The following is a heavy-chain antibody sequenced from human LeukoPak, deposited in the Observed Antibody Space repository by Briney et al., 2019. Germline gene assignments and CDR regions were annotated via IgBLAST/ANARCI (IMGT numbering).Heavy chain of an antibody. CDR1: GFTFSSYS. J-gene: IGHJ6*02. CDR3: ARDRQYYDFWRGYYFYYYYGMDV. CDR2: ISSSSSYM. D-gene: IGHD3-3*01. Sequence: GGSLRLSCAASGFTFSSYSMNWVRQAPGKGLEWVSSISSSSSYMYYADSVTGRCTISRAKANNKLYLQMNSLRAEDTAVYYCARDRQYYDFWRGYYFYYYYGMDVWGQGTTVTVSS. V-gene: IGHV3-21*01.